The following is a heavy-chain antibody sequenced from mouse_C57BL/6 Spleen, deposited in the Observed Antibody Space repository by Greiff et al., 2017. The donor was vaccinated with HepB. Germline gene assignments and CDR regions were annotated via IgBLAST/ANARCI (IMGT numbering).Heavy chain of an antibody. CDR3: ARGRAYDYDEEGYYAMDY. J-gene: IGHJ4*01. CDR2: IWSGGST. CDR1: GFSLTSYG. D-gene: IGHD2-4*01. Sequence: QVQLKESGPGLVQPSQSLSITCTVSGFSLTSYGVPWVRQSPGKGLEWLGVIWSGGSTDYNAAFISRLSISKDNSKSQVFFKMNSLQADDTAIYYCARGRAYDYDEEGYYAMDYWGQGTSVTVSS. V-gene: IGHV2-2*01.